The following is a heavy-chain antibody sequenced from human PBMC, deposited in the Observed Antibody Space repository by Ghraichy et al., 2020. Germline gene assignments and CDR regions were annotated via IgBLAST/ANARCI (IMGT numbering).Heavy chain of an antibody. CDR3: ARVWGGVRGLQEGFDY. D-gene: IGHD5-24*01. CDR1: GFTFSSYA. J-gene: IGHJ4*02. CDR2: ISYDGSNK. V-gene: IGHV3-30*04. Sequence: GESLNISCAASGFTFSSYAMHWVRQAPGKGVEWVAVISYDGSNKYYADSVKGRFTISRDNSKNTLYLQMNSLRAEDTAVYYCARVWGGVRGLQEGFDYWGQGTLVTVSS.